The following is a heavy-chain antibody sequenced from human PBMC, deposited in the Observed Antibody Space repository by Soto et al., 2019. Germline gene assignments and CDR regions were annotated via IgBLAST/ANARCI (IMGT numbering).Heavy chain of an antibody. CDR3: ARQKGVRGYSYGPLDY. J-gene: IGHJ4*02. CDR2: ISYGGSNK. V-gene: IGHV3-30*03. Sequence: PGGSLRLSCAASGFTFSSYGMRWVRQAPCKGLEWVAVISYGGSNKYYADSVKGRFTISRDNSKNTLYLQMNSLRAEDTAVYYCARQKGVRGYSYGPLDYWGQGTLVTVSS. CDR1: GFTFSSYG. D-gene: IGHD5-18*01.